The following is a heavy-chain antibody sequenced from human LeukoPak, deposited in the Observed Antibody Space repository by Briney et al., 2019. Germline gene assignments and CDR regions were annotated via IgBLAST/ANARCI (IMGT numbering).Heavy chain of an antibody. CDR1: GFTFSKYG. J-gene: IGHJ4*02. V-gene: IGHV3-33*01. CDR3: ARAGIENALDY. CDR2: IWYDGSNK. Sequence: GMSLRLSCAASGFTFSKYGINWVRQAPGKGLEWVAIIWYDGSNKYFAESVMGRFTIPKDNSKNTVYLQMNSLRVEDTAVYHCARAGIENALDYWGQGTQVTVSS. D-gene: IGHD5-24*01.